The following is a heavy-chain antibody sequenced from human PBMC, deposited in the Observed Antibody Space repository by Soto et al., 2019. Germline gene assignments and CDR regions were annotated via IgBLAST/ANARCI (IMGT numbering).Heavy chain of an antibody. Sequence: PSETLSLTCTVSGGSISSYYWSWIRQPPGKGLEWIGYIYYSGSTNYNPSLKSRVTISVDTSKNQFSLKLSSVTAADTAVYYCARSGGATPWDFVSWGQGTLVTVSS. J-gene: IGHJ4*02. D-gene: IGHD1-26*01. CDR3: ARSGGATPWDFVS. CDR1: GGSISSYY. CDR2: IYYSGST. V-gene: IGHV4-59*01.